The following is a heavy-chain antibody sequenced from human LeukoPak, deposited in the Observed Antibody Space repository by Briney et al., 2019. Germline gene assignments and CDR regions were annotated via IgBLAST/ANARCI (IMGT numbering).Heavy chain of an antibody. D-gene: IGHD5-12*01. CDR1: VGSFSGYY. V-gene: IGHV4-34*01. CDR2: INHSGST. CDR3: ARGPSGLRSPFNA. Sequence: SEALSLTCAVYVGSFSGYYWSWIRQPPGKGLEWIGEINHSGSTNYNPSLKSRVTISVDTSKNQFSLKLSSVTAADTAVYYCARGPSGLRSPFNAWGQGTTVTVSS. J-gene: IGHJ3*01.